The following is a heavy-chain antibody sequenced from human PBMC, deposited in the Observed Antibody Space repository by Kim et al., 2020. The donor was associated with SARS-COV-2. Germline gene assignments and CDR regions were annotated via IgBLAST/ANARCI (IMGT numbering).Heavy chain of an antibody. CDR1: GGSISSGGYY. CDR2: IYYSGST. V-gene: IGHV4-31*03. D-gene: IGHD6-19*01. J-gene: IGHJ4*02. Sequence: SETLSLTCTVSGGSISSGGYYWSWIRQHPGKGLEWIGYIYYSGSTYYNPSLKSRVTISVDTSKNQFSLKLSSVTAADTAVYYCASGGYSSGPPGYWGQGTLVTVSS. CDR3: ASGGYSSGPPGY.